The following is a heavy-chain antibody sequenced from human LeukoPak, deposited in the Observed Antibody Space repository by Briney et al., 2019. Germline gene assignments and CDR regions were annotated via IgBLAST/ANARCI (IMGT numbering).Heavy chain of an antibody. J-gene: IGHJ4*02. D-gene: IGHD3-22*01. Sequence: LETLSLTCNVSGGSIFSHYWTWIRQPPGKGLEWIGYIHYSGSTKYNPSLESRVTMSLDTSKKQFSLRLTSVTAADTAVYYCARAYYYDSSGYYYCHEKFDYWGQGILVTVSS. CDR1: GGSIFSHY. CDR2: IHYSGST. CDR3: ARAYYYDSSGYYYCHEKFDY. V-gene: IGHV4-59*11.